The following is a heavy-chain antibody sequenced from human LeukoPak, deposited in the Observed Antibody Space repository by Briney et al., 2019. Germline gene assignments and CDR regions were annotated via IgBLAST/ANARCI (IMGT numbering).Heavy chain of an antibody. CDR2: ISGSGGST. CDR3: AKDASSGWPNWFDP. J-gene: IGHJ5*02. CDR1: GGSFSGYY. D-gene: IGHD6-19*01. V-gene: IGHV3-23*01. Sequence: ETLSLTCAVYGGSFSGYYWSWIRQPPGKGLEWVSAISGSGGSTYYADSVKGRFTISRDNPKNTAYLQMNSLRAEDTAVYYCAKDASSGWPNWFDPWGQGTLVTVSS.